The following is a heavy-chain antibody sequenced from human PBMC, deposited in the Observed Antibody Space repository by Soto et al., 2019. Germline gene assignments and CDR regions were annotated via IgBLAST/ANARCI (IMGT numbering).Heavy chain of an antibody. J-gene: IGHJ6*02. CDR1: GGTFSSYA. Sequence: QVQLVQSGAEVKKPGSSVKVSCKASGGTFSSYALSWVRQAPGQGLEWMGGIIPIFGTADYAQKFQGRVTITADASTSTAYMELSSLRSEDTAVYYCASHPVPYYYYGMDVWGQGTTVTVSS. CDR3: ASHPVPYYYYGMDV. V-gene: IGHV1-69*12. D-gene: IGHD2-2*01. CDR2: IIPIFGTA.